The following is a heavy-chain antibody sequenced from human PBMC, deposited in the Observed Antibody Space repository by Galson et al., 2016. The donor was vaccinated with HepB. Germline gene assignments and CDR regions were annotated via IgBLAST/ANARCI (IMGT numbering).Heavy chain of an antibody. CDR1: GFSISSYS. J-gene: IGHJ6*02. D-gene: IGHD2-21*01. Sequence: SLRLSCAASGFSISSYSFNWVRQAPGKGLEWVSHIGSGGSTISYADSVKGRFTISRDNAKHSLYLQMHSLRDEDTAVYYCAKDQVDTWNVVGMDVWGQGTTVTVSS. CDR2: IGSGGSTI. V-gene: IGHV3-48*02. CDR3: AKDQVDTWNVVGMDV.